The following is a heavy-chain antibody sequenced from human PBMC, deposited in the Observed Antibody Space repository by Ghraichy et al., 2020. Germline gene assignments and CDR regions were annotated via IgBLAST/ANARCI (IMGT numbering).Heavy chain of an antibody. J-gene: IGHJ4*02. CDR3: ARGVDFWNGYSFDC. CDR2: VYYSGST. Sequence: ETLSLTCSVSGGSISTYYWSWIRQPPGKGLEWIGYVYYSGSTEYSPSLESRVAMSVDTSKNQFSLRLSSVTAADTAVYYCARGVDFWNGYSFDCWGQGTLVTVSS. V-gene: IGHV4-59*01. CDR1: GGSISTYY. D-gene: IGHD3-3*01.